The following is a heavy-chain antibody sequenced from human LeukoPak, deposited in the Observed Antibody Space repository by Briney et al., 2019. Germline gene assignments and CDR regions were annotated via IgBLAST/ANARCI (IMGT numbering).Heavy chain of an antibody. CDR1: GGSISSSSYY. CDR2: IYYSGST. V-gene: IGHV4-39*07. D-gene: IGHD3-3*01. CDR3: AGGETYYDFWSGHPSGAFDI. Sequence: SETLSLTCTVSGGSISSSSYYWGWIRQPPGKGLEWIGSIYYSGSTYYNPSLKSRVTISVDTSKNQFSLKLSSVTAADTAVYYCAGGETYYDFWSGHPSGAFDIWGQGTMVTVSS. J-gene: IGHJ3*02.